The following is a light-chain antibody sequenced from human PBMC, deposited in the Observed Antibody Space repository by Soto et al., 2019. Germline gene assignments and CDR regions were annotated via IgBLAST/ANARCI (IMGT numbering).Light chain of an antibody. CDR1: SSDVGAYNY. Sequence: SALTQPASVSVSPGQSIAISCTGTSSDVGAYNYVSWYQQYPGKAPKVMIFDVSNRPSGVSNRFSGSKSDNTASLTISGLQAEDEADYYCNSFTTSGTYVFGTGTKVTVL. J-gene: IGLJ1*01. V-gene: IGLV2-14*01. CDR3: NSFTTSGTYV. CDR2: DVS.